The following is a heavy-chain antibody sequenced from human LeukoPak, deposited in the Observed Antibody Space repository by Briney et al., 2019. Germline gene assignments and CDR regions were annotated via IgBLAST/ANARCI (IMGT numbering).Heavy chain of an antibody. Sequence: PGGSLRLSCAASGFTFDDYAMHWVRQAPGKGLEWVSLISWDGGSTYYADSVKGRFTISRDNSKNSLHLQMNSLRAEDTALYYCAKEGGTEHDAFDMWGQGSMVTVSS. V-gene: IGHV3-43D*03. CDR3: AKEGGTEHDAFDM. CDR2: ISWDGGST. J-gene: IGHJ3*02. CDR1: GFTFDDYA. D-gene: IGHD1-1*01.